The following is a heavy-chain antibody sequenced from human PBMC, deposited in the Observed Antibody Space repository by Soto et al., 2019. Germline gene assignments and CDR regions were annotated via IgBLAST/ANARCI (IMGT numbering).Heavy chain of an antibody. J-gene: IGHJ5*02. CDR2: IYYSGST. Sequence: SETLSLTCTVSGGSISSGGYYWSWIRQHPGKGLEWIGYIYYSGSTYYNPSLKSRVTISVDTSKNQFSLKLSSVTAADTAVYYCASYGSGDIYYNWFDPWGQGTLVTVSS. V-gene: IGHV4-31*03. CDR3: ASYGSGDIYYNWFDP. D-gene: IGHD3-10*01. CDR1: GGSISSGGYY.